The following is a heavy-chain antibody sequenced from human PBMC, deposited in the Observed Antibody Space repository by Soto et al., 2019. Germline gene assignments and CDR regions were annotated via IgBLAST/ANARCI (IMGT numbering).Heavy chain of an antibody. CDR3: ASRGPAAAEFDY. D-gene: IGHD6-13*01. CDR2: IYSSGST. J-gene: IGHJ4*02. V-gene: IGHV4-4*07. CDR1: GGSVNNFY. Sequence: PSETLSLTCTVSGGSVNNFYWNWIRQPAGKGLEWIGRIYSSGSTNYNPSLRSRVTMSVDTSKNQFSLKLNSVTAADTAVYYCASRGPAAAEFDYWGQGILVTVS.